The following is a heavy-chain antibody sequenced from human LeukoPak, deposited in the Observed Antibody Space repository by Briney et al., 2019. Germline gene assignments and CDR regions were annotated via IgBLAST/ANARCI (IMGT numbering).Heavy chain of an antibody. CDR2: IIPIFGTA. J-gene: IGHJ6*03. CDR3: ARAEAAGIPAAMPLMWYYYYMDV. CDR1: GGTSSSYA. V-gene: IGHV1-69*01. D-gene: IGHD2-2*01. Sequence: SVKVSCKASGGTSSSYAISWVRQAPGQGLEWMGGIIPIFGTANYAQKFQGRVTITADESTSTAYMELSSLRSEDTAVYYCARAEAAGIPAAMPLMWYYYYMDVWGKGTTVTVSS.